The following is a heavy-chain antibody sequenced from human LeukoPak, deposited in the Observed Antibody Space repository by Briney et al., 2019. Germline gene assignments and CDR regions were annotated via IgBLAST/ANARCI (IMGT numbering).Heavy chain of an antibody. V-gene: IGHV1-24*01. J-gene: IGHJ3*02. CDR1: GYTLTELS. Sequence: ASVKVSCKVSGYTLTELSMHWVRQAPGKGLEWMGGFDPEDGETIYAQKFQGRVTMTEDTSTDTAYMELSSLRSEDTAVYHCATVTMIVVVGDAFDIWGQGTMVTVSS. D-gene: IGHD3-22*01. CDR3: ATVTMIVVVGDAFDI. CDR2: FDPEDGET.